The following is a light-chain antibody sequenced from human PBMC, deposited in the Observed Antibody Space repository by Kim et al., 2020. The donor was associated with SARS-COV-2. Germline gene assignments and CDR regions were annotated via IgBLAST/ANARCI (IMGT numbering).Light chain of an antibody. J-gene: IGKJ4*01. CDR1: QSVFYSPNNKNH. CDR2: WAS. CDR3: QQHSSRPLT. Sequence: DIVMTQSPDSLAVSLGERATINCKSSQSVFYSPNNKNHLAWYQQKPGQPPKLLIYWASTRESGVPDRFSGSGSGTDFTLTITSLQAEDVAVYYCQQHSSRPLTFGEGTKVDIK. V-gene: IGKV4-1*01.